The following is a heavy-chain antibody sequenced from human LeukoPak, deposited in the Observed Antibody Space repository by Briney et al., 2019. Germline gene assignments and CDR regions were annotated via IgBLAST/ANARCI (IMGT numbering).Heavy chain of an antibody. CDR1: GFTLSSFA. V-gene: IGHV3-23*01. J-gene: IGHJ4*02. Sequence: GGSLRLSCAASGFTLSSFAMSWIRQAPGRGLEWVSSVSTNGVGTYYADSVRGRFTISRDNPKNTVFLQMNSLRAEDSAVYYCAKDYAVGSIDYWGQGTLVTVSS. CDR3: AKDYAVGSIDY. CDR2: VSTNGVGT. D-gene: IGHD3-16*01.